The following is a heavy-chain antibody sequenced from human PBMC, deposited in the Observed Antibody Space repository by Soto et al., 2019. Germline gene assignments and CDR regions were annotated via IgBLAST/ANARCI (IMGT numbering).Heavy chain of an antibody. Sequence: PSETLCVTCTVAGGYISGGGYYWSWIRQPPGKGLEWIGYIYYSGSTYYNPSLKSRVTISVDTSKNQFSLKLSSVTAADTAVYYCASGTTVTLFDYWGQGTLVTVSS. J-gene: IGHJ4*02. CDR3: ASGTTVTLFDY. V-gene: IGHV4-30-4*01. CDR1: GGYISGGGYY. CDR2: IYYSGST. D-gene: IGHD4-4*01.